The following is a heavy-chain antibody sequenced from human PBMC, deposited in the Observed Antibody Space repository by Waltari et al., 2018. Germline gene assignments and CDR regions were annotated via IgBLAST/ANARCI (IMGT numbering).Heavy chain of an antibody. V-gene: IGHV3-7*01. CDR3: ARDQWFAFDI. Sequence: EVQLVESGGGLVQPGGSLRLSCAASGFTLSSYWMSWVRRARGKGLGGVANIMTDGSEEYYVDSVRGRFTISSDNAKNSLFLQMNSLRPEDTAVYYCARDQWFAFDIWGQGTMVTVSS. J-gene: IGHJ3*02. CDR1: GFTLSSYW. D-gene: IGHD3-22*01. CDR2: IMTDGSEE.